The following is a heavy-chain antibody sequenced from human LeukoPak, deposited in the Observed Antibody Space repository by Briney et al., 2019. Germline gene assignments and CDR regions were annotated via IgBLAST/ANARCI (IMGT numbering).Heavy chain of an antibody. CDR2: INWNGGST. V-gene: IGHV3-20*04. J-gene: IGHJ6*03. D-gene: IGHD6-13*01. CDR3: ARVEGSSCWYYSYYYYMDV. Sequence: SGGSLRLACAASGFTFDDYGMSWVRQAPGKGLEWVSGINWNGGSTGYADSVKGRFTISRDNAKNSLYLQMNSLRAEDTALYYCARVEGSSCWYYSYYYYMDVWGKGTTVTVSS. CDR1: GFTFDDYG.